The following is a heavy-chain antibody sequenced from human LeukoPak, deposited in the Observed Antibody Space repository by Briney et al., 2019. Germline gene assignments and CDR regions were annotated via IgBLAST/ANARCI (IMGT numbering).Heavy chain of an antibody. CDR3: ARDPKEYQLLLPYFDY. Sequence: ASVKASCTASGGTFSSYAISWVRQAPGQGLEWMGGIIPIFGTANYAQKFQGRVTITADESTSTAYMELSSLRSEDTAVYYCARDPKEYQLLLPYFDYWGQGTLVTVSS. CDR1: GGTFSSYA. J-gene: IGHJ4*02. CDR2: IIPIFGTA. D-gene: IGHD2-2*01. V-gene: IGHV1-69*13.